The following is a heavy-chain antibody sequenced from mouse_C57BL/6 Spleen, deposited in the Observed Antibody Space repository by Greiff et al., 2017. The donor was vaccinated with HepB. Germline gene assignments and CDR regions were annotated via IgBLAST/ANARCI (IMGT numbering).Heavy chain of an antibody. CDR1: GYTFTSYW. D-gene: IGHD2-1*01. V-gene: IGHV1-50*01. CDR3: ARHGNYVDYAMDY. J-gene: IGHJ4*01. Sequence: QVQLKQPGAELVKPGASVKLSCKASGYTFTSYWMQWVKQRPGQGLEWIGEIDPSDSYTNYNQKFKGKATLTVDTSSSTAYMQLSSLTSEDSAVYYCARHGNYVDYAMDYWGQGTSVTVSS. CDR2: IDPSDSYT.